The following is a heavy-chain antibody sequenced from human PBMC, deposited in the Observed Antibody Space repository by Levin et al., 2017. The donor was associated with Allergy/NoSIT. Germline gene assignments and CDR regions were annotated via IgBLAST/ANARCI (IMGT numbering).Heavy chain of an antibody. CDR3: AIKIFMVDGYNWFEP. V-gene: IGHV3-7*01. CDR2: IKEDGSEI. CDR1: GFTFSSYW. Sequence: GGSLRLSCAASGFTFSSYWMTWVRQAPNKGLEWVANIKEDGSEIHYVGSVKGRFTVSRDNAKNVLYLQMNGLTAEDTAMYYCAIKIFMVDGYNWFEPWGHGAPVTV. J-gene: IGHJ5*02. D-gene: IGHD5-24*01.